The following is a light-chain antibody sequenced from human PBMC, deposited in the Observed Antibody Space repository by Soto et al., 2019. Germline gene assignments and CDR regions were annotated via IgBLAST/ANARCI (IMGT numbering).Light chain of an antibody. V-gene: IGKV3-11*01. CDR3: KQHSNWHPT. CDR2: DEF. J-gene: IGKJ5*01. Sequence: EIVLTQSPATLSSSPGERSPHSCMASQSVSNNYLAWYQQKPGQDTRILIYDEFNRATGIKARFSGSGSGTDFTLTISSIEPEDFAVYYCKQHSNWHPTFGQGTRVEIK. CDR1: QSVSNNY.